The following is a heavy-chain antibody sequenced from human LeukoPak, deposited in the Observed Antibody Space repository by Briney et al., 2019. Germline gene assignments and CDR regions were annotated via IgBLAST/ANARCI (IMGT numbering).Heavy chain of an antibody. V-gene: IGHV4-61*08. CDR3: ARARHRAAVDH. J-gene: IGHJ4*02. Sequence: SETLSLTCTVSGGSVSSDGYYWSWIRQPPGKGLEWIGYMYYSGSTNYNPSLKSRVTISVDTSKNQFSLKLRSVTAADTAVYFCARARHRAAVDHWGQGTLVTVSS. CDR1: GGSVSSDGYY. D-gene: IGHD6-25*01. CDR2: MYYSGST.